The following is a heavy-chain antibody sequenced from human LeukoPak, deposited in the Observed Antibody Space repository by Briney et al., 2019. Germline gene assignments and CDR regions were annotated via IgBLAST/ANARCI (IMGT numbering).Heavy chain of an antibody. J-gene: IGHJ4*02. Sequence: SVKVSCKASGGTFSSYAISWVRQAPGQGLEWMGGIIPIFGTANYAQKFQGRVTITADKSTSTAYMEPSSLRSEDTAVYYCASRMDKGRGYSYGVDYWGQGTLVTVSS. CDR1: GGTFSSYA. V-gene: IGHV1-69*06. D-gene: IGHD5-18*01. CDR2: IIPIFGTA. CDR3: ASRMDKGRGYSYGVDY.